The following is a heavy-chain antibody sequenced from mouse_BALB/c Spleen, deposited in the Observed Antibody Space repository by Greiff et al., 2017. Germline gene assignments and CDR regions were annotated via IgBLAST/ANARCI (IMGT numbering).Heavy chain of an antibody. CDR1: GLTFSSFG. CDR2: ISSGSSTI. Sequence: EVKLMESGGGLVQPGGSRKLSCAASGLTFSSFGMHWVRQAPEKGLEWVAYISSGSSTIYYADTVKGRFTISRDNPKNTLFLQMTSLRSEDTAMYYCARWGWDGAYWGQGTLVTVSA. D-gene: IGHD4-1*01. V-gene: IGHV5-17*02. CDR3: ARWGWDGAY. J-gene: IGHJ3*01.